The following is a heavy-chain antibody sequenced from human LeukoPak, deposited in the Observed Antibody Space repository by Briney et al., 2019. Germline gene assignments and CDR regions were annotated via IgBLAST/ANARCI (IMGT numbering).Heavy chain of an antibody. CDR2: IYYSGST. CDR3: ARAQRFWAFDY. D-gene: IGHD3-3*01. J-gene: IGHJ4*02. CDR1: GGSISSYY. V-gene: IGHV4-59*12. Sequence: PSETLSLTCTVSGGSISSYYWSWIRQPPGKGLEWIGYIYYSGSTNYNPSLKSRVTISVDTSKNQFSLKLSSVTAADTAVYYCARAQRFWAFDYWGQGTLVTVSS.